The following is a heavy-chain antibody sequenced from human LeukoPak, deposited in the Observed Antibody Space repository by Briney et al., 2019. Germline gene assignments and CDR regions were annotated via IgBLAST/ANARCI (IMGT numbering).Heavy chain of an antibody. CDR3: AREIYCSASSCTGGVFDI. V-gene: IGHV3-53*01. CDR1: GFTVSSNY. D-gene: IGHD2-15*01. CDR2: IYSGGST. J-gene: IGHJ3*02. Sequence: GGSLRLSCAASGFTVSSNYMSWVRKAPGKGLEWVSVIYSGGSTYYADSVKGRFTISRDNSKNTLYLQMNSLRVEDTAVYYCAREIYCSASSCTGGVFDIWGQGTMVTVSS.